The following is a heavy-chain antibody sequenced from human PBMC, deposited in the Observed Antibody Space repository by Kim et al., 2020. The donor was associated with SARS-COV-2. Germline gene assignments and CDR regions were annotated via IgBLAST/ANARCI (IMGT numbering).Heavy chain of an antibody. D-gene: IGHD3-3*01. CDR3: ARAITIFGVVITNFDY. Sequence: PSLKSRVTISVDTSKNQFSLKLSSVTAADTAVYYCARAITIFGVVITNFDYWGQGTLVTVSS. J-gene: IGHJ4*02. V-gene: IGHV4-30-2*05.